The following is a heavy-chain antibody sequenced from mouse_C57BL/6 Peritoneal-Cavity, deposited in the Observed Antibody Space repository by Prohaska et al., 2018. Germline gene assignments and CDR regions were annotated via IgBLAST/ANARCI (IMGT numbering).Heavy chain of an antibody. V-gene: IGHV14-2*01. Sequence: IQFVQSGPELKKPGEPVKISCKASVYTFTEYPMHWVKQRTEQGLERIGRIDPENGETKYAPKFQGKATITADTSSNTAYLQLSSLTSEDTAVYYCARRWLLRPYYAMDDWGQGTSVTVSS. J-gene: IGHJ4*01. CDR3: ARRWLLRPYYAMDD. CDR2: IDPENGET. CDR1: VYTFTEYP. D-gene: IGHD2-3*01.